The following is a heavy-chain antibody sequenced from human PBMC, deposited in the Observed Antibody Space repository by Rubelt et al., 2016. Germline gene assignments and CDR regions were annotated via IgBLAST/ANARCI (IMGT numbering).Heavy chain of an antibody. CDR1: GGTFSSYA. CDR2: LIPILGIA. Sequence: QVQLVQSGAEVKKPGSSVKVSCKASGGTFSSYAISWVRQAPGQGLEWMGGLIPILGIAKLTQKCQGRCTVTAEQSTSAAYRELSSLRSEDTAGYYCARDLLGLATNWFDPWGQGTLVTVSS. D-gene: IGHD3/OR15-3a*01. V-gene: IGHV1-69*10. J-gene: IGHJ5*02. CDR3: ARDLLGLATNWFDP.